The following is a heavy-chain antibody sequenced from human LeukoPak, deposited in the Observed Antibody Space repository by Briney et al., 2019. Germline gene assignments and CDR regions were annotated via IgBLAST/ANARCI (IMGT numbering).Heavy chain of an antibody. CDR2: ISSSSDYI. V-gene: IGHV3-21*01. CDR3: ARDQNYYGSGSQNYYYYYYMDV. Sequence: PGGSLRLSCAASGLTFSSYSMNWVRQAPGKGLEWVSSISSSSDYIHYADSVKGRFTISRDNAKNSLYLQMNSLRAEDTAVYYCARDQNYYGSGSQNYYYYYYMDVWGKGTTVTVSS. D-gene: IGHD3-10*01. J-gene: IGHJ6*03. CDR1: GLTFSSYS.